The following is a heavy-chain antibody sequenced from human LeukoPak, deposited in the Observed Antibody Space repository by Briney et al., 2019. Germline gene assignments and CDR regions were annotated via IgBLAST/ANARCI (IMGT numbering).Heavy chain of an antibody. V-gene: IGHV1-69*05. CDR1: GGTFSSYA. Sequence: ASVKVSCKASGGTFSSYAISWVRQAPGQGLEWMGRIIPIFGTANYAQKFQGRVTITTDESTSTAYMELSSLRSEDTAVYYCARHPSGYGDYYYWGQGTLVTVSS. J-gene: IGHJ4*02. D-gene: IGHD4-17*01. CDR2: IIPIFGTA. CDR3: ARHPSGYGDYYY.